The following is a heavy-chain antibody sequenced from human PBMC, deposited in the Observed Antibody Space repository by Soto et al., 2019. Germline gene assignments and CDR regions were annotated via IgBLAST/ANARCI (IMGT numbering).Heavy chain of an antibody. CDR2: ISSTTNYI. CDR3: ARESEDLTSNFDY. Sequence: GGSLRLSCAASGFTFTRYSMNWVRQAPGKGLEWVSSISSTTNYIYYADSMKGRFTVSRDNAKNSVYLEMNSLSAENTAVYYCARESEDLTSNFDYWGQGTLVTVSS. V-gene: IGHV3-21*01. J-gene: IGHJ4*02. CDR1: GFTFTRYS.